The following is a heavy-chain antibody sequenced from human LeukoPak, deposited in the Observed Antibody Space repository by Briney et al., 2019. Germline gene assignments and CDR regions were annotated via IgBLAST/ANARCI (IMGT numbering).Heavy chain of an antibody. D-gene: IGHD4-11*01. CDR1: GFTFSSYE. CDR2: LTNSGSTI. V-gene: IGHV3-48*03. CDR3: ARDSNYAFDY. J-gene: IGHJ4*02. Sequence: GGSLRLSCAASGFTFSSYEMNWVRQAPGKGLEWVSYLTNSGSTIFYADSVKGRFTISRDNAKNSLYLQMNSLRAEDTAVYYCARDSNYAFDYWGQGTLVTVSS.